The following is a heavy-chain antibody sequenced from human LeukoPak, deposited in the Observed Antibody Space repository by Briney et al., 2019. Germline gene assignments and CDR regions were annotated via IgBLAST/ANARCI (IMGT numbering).Heavy chain of an antibody. V-gene: IGHV3-48*04. D-gene: IGHD2/OR15-2a*01. Sequence: GGSLRLSCAASGFTFSNAWMNWVRQAPGKGLEWVSYISSSGTTIYYADSVKGRFTLSRDNAKNSLYLQMNSLRAEDTAVYYCARARSRSSPFLFDYWGQGTLLTVSS. J-gene: IGHJ4*02. CDR1: GFTFSNAW. CDR3: ARARSRSSPFLFDY. CDR2: ISSSGTTI.